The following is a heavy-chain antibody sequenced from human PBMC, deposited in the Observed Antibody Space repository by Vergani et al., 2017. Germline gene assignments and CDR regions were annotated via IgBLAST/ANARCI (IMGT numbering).Heavy chain of an antibody. CDR2: TYWNDDQ. D-gene: IGHD1-7*01. V-gene: IGHV2-5*04. CDR1: GFSLNTRGVS. CDR3: VYRKTECGTTGCFYPFCYYDYMDV. Sequence: QITLKESGPTLVKPTQTLPLTCTFSGFSLNTRGVSVAWIRQPPGKALDWLALTYWNDDQHYSPSLNNRVTITKDTSKNQVVLTMTNMDYVDTGTYYCVYRKTECGTTGCFYPFCYYDYMDVWGKGTTVTVSS. J-gene: IGHJ6*03.